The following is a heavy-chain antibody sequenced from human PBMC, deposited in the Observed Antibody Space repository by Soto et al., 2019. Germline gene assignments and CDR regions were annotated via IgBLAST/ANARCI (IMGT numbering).Heavy chain of an antibody. CDR1: GGSISSGDYY. CDR2: IYYSGST. Sequence: QVQLQESGPGLVKPSQTLSLTCTVSGGSISSGDYYWSWIRQPPGKGLEWIGYIYYSGSTYYNPSLKSRVTISVDTSKKQFSLSLSSVTAADTAVYYCASDHGDYDSSGYPFDYWGQGTLVTVSS. CDR3: ASDHGDYDSSGYPFDY. J-gene: IGHJ4*02. D-gene: IGHD3-22*01. V-gene: IGHV4-30-4*01.